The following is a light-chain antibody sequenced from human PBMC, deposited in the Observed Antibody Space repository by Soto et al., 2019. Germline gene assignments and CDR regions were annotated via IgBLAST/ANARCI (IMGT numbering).Light chain of an antibody. CDR1: SSDVGSYNL. J-gene: IGLJ2*01. Sequence: QSALTQPASVSGSPGQSITISCTGTSSDVGSYNLVSWYQQYPGKAPKLMIYDVHNRPSGISARFSGSKSGNTASLTISGLQPEDTALYYCCSYTRSGTLSFGGGTKVTVL. CDR3: CSYTRSGTLS. V-gene: IGLV2-14*02. CDR2: DVH.